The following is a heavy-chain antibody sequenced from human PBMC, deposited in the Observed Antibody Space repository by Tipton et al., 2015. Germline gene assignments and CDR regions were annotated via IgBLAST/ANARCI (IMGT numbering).Heavy chain of an antibody. CDR1: GYTFTDSY. D-gene: IGHD1-20*01. CDR2: IDLGRGTT. V-gene: IGHV1-46*01. Sequence: VQLVQSGAEVKKPGTSVTVSCKASGYTFTDSYTHWVRQAPGQGLEWMGIIDLGRGTTKYAQEFQGRVTMTRDTSTTTVYMELSSLRSEDTAVYYCARGEYDWSDPSTDFWGQGTLVTVS. J-gene: IGHJ4*02. CDR3: ARGEYDWSDPSTDF.